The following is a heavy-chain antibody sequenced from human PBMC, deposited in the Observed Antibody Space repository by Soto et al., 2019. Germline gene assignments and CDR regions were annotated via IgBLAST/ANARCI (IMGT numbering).Heavy chain of an antibody. Sequence: GGSLRLSCAASGFTFSSYAMSWVRQAPGKGLEWVSAISGSGGSTYYADSVKGRFTISRDNSKNTLYLQMNSLRAEDTAVYYCAKDLRGMSGSYSPPGFDYWGQGTLVTVSS. CDR2: ISGSGGST. D-gene: IGHD1-26*01. CDR3: AKDLRGMSGSYSPPGFDY. CDR1: GFTFSSYA. V-gene: IGHV3-23*01. J-gene: IGHJ4*02.